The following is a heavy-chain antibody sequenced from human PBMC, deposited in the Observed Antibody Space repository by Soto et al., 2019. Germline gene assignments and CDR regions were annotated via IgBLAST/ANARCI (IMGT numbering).Heavy chain of an antibody. Sequence: NPSETLSLTCAVFGGSFSGYYWSWIRQPPGKGLEWIGEIDHSGSSNYNPSLKSRVTISVDTSKNQFSLNLSSVTAADTAVYYCAGPLGYSYGYFYYYGMDVWGQGTTVTVSS. CDR3: AGPLGYSYGYFYYYGMDV. CDR2: IDHSGSS. V-gene: IGHV4-34*01. D-gene: IGHD5-18*01. CDR1: GGSFSGYY. J-gene: IGHJ6*02.